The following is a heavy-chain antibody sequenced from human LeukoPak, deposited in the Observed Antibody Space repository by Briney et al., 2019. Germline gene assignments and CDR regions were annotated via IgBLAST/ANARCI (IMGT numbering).Heavy chain of an antibody. CDR2: IYSGGNT. CDR1: EFTVSSYY. CDR3: ARGGNSGYYPWYFDY. V-gene: IGHV3-66*01. J-gene: IGHJ4*02. Sequence: GGSLRLSCAASEFTVSSYYMSWVGQAPGKGLEWVSVIYSGGNTYYADSVKGRFTISRDNSKNTLYLQMNSLRAEDTAVYYCARGGNSGYYPWYFDYWGQGTLVTVSS. D-gene: IGHD3-22*01.